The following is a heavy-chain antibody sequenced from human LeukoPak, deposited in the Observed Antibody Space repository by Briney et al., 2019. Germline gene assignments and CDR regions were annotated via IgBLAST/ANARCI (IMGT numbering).Heavy chain of an antibody. CDR1: GGSISSYY. V-gene: IGHV4-4*07. Sequence: SETLSLTCTVSGGSISSYYWSWIRQPAGKGLEWIGRISTSGTTNYNPPLKSRLTMSLDTSKHQFSLNLTSVTAADTAVYYCAREVGSTGRALDIWGLGTVVAVSS. CDR2: ISTSGTT. J-gene: IGHJ3*02. D-gene: IGHD1-26*01. CDR3: AREVGSTGRALDI.